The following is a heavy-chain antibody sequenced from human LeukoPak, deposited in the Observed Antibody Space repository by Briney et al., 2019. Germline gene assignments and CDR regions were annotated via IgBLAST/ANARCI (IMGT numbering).Heavy chain of an antibody. CDR1: GYTFTSYG. CDR2: ISAYNGNT. V-gene: IGHV1-18*01. Sequence: ASVKVSCKASGYTFTSYGISWVRQAPGQGLEWMGWISAYNGNTNYAQKLQGRVTMTTDTSTSTAQMELRSLRSDDTAVYYGARAPSPFDYWGQGTLVTVSS. J-gene: IGHJ4*02. CDR3: ARAPSPFDY.